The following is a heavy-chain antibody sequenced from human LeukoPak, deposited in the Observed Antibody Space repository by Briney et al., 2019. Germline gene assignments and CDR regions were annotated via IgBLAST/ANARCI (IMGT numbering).Heavy chain of an antibody. V-gene: IGHV3-23*01. CDR2: ISGSGGST. CDR1: GFTFSNAW. CDR3: AKDPRLSIAARPVDY. J-gene: IGHJ4*02. D-gene: IGHD6-6*01. Sequence: GGSLRLSCAASGFTFSNAWMSWVRQAPGKGLEWVSAISGSGGSTYYADSVKGRFTISRDNSKNTLYLQMNSLRAEDTAVYYCAKDPRLSIAARPVDYWGQGTLVTVSS.